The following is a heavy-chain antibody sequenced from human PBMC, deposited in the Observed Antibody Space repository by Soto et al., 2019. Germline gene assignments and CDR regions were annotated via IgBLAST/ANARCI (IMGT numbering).Heavy chain of an antibody. CDR3: ASWQEREQAYDV. CDR1: GLTVSGTKY. J-gene: IGHJ3*01. V-gene: IGHV3-53*01. D-gene: IGHD1-1*01. CDR2: LYDVFGS. Sequence: DVQLVESGGGLIQPGESLRLSCAAFGLTVSGTKYVAWVRQAPGKGLEWVSALYDVFGSFYADSVKGRFTTSSDRSKITVYLQMDDLGPHDPAVHYCASWQEREQAYDVWGPGTTVIVSS.